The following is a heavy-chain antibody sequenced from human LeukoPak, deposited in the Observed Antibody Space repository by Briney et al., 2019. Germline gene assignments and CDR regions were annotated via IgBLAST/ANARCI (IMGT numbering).Heavy chain of an antibody. V-gene: IGHV5-51*01. CDR2: IYPGDSDT. J-gene: IGHJ6*02. CDR1: GYNFTNYW. CDR3: ARRSRHCSGGRCNFYYGMDV. Sequence: GESLKISCKGSGYNFTNYWIGWVRQMPGKGLEWLGIIYPGDSDTRYSPSFQGQVTISADNSISTAYLQWSSLKASDIALYYCARRSRHCSGGRCNFYYGMDVWGQGTSVTVSS. D-gene: IGHD2-15*01.